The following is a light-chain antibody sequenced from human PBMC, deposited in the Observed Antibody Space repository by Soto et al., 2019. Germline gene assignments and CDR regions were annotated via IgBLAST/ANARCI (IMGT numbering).Light chain of an antibody. Sequence: DVVMTQSPLSLPVTPGEPASISCRSSQTLLNSNGYNYLDWYLQRPGQSPQLLIFLGSNRSSGVPDTFSGSRSGTDFTFKISRVEAEDVGVYYCQQALQTPRTFGQGTKLEIK. J-gene: IGKJ2*02. CDR3: QQALQTPRT. CDR1: QTLLNSNGYNY. CDR2: LGS. V-gene: IGKV2-28*01.